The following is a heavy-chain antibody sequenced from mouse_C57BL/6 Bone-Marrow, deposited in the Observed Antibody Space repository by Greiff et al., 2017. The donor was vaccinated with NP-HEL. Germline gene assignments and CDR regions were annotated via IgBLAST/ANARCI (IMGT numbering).Heavy chain of an antibody. J-gene: IGHJ1*03. CDR3: ARPYITTVVATDWYFDV. D-gene: IGHD1-1*01. CDR1: GYTFTDYY. CDR2: INPYNGGT. Sequence: VQLQQSGPVLVKPGASVKMSCKASGYTFTDYYMNWVKQSHGKSLEWIGVINPYNGGTSYNQKFKGKATLTVDKSSSTAYMEINSLTSEDSAVYYCARPYITTVVATDWYFDVWGTGTTVTVSS. V-gene: IGHV1-19*01.